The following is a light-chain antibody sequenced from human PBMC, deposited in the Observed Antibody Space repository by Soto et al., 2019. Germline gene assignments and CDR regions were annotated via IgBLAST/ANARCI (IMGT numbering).Light chain of an antibody. CDR3: QQYGSSAMYT. V-gene: IGKV3-20*01. Sequence: EIVLTQSPGTLSLSPGERATLSCRASQSVSSSYLAWYQQKPGQAPRLLIYGASSRATGIPDRFSGSGSGTDFTITISSLEPEDFAVYYCQQYGSSAMYTFGQGTKLEIK. CDR2: GAS. CDR1: QSVSSSY. J-gene: IGKJ2*01.